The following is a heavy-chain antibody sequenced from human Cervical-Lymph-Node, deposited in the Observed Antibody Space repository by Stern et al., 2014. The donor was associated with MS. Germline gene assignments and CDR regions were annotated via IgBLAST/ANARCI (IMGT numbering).Heavy chain of an antibody. Sequence: EVQLLESGGGLVQPGGSLRLSCVASVFDFRNYGMSWVRQAPGKGPEWVSNISGGGGNTYYADSVNGRFTISRDDSKNTLYLQMSSLRAEDTAVYYCTRSRRYGSWRFDVHYSDCWGQGTLVTVAS. D-gene: IGHD3-10*01. CDR2: ISGGGGNT. J-gene: IGHJ4*02. CDR3: TRSRRYGSWRFDVHYSDC. CDR1: VFDFRNYG. V-gene: IGHV3-23*01.